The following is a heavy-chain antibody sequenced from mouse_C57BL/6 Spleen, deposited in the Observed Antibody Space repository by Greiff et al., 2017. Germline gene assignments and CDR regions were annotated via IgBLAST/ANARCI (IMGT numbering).Heavy chain of an antibody. CDR1: GYTFTSYW. D-gene: IGHD1-1*01. CDR3: ARTHYYGSSWYAMDY. J-gene: IGHJ4*01. CDR2: IDPSDSYT. Sequence: QVQLQQPGAELVKPGASVKLSCKASGYTFTSYWMQWVKQRPGQGLEWIGEIDPSDSYTNFNQKFKGKATLTVDTSSSTAYMQLSSLTSEDSAVYYCARTHYYGSSWYAMDYWGQGTSVTVSS. V-gene: IGHV1-50*01.